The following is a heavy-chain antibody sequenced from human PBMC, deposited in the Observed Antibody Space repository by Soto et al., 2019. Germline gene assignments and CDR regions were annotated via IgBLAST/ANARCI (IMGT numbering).Heavy chain of an antibody. Sequence: PGGSLRLSCAASGFTFSSYSMNWVRQAPGKGLEWVSSISSSSYIYYADSVKGRFTISRDNAKNSLYLQMNSLRAEDTAVYYCARRDRNAAFDIWGQGTMVTVSS. CDR1: GFTFSSYS. J-gene: IGHJ3*02. V-gene: IGHV3-21*01. CDR3: ARRDRNAAFDI. CDR2: ISSSSYI.